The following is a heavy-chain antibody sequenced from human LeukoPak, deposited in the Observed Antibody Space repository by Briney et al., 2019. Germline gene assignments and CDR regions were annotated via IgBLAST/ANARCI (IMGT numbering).Heavy chain of an antibody. D-gene: IGHD4-11*01. CDR1: GGPFSGYY. CDR2: ISQFGST. J-gene: IGHJ4*02. V-gene: IGHV4-34*01. CDR3: ARGGHSNHDPFDY. Sequence: PSETLSLTCDVLGGPFSGYYWSWIRQPPGRRLEWIGEISQFGSTDYNPSLKSRVTISVDTSRGWFSLKVTSVTAADTAVYYCARGGHSNHDPFDYWGQGTLVTVSS.